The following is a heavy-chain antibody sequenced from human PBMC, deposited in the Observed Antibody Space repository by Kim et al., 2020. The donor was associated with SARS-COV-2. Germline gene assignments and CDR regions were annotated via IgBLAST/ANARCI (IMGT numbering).Heavy chain of an antibody. CDR3: ARVSSGYCTGGVCYTGFFDY. CDR1: GYTFTSYD. CDR2: MNPNSGNT. V-gene: IGHV1-8*01. D-gene: IGHD2-8*02. Sequence: ASVKVSCKASGYTFTSYDINWVRQATGQGLEWMGWMNPNSGNTGYAQKFQGRVTMTRNTSISTAYMELSSLRSEDTAVYYCARVSSGYCTGGVCYTGFFDYWGQGTLVTVSS. J-gene: IGHJ4*02.